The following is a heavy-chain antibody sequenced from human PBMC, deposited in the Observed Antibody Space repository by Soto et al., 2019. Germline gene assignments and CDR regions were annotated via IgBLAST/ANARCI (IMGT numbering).Heavy chain of an antibody. CDR3: ARVDYGSGSYSPKFVY. CDR2: IYYIGNT. D-gene: IGHD3-10*01. Sequence: SETLSLTCIVSNGSISSRSSYWGWIRQTPGKGLEWIGSIYYIGNTYYNPSLKSRVTISVDTSKTQFSLKLNSVTAADTAVYCCARVDYGSGSYSPKFVYWGQGTLVTVSS. V-gene: IGHV4-39*07. J-gene: IGHJ4*02. CDR1: NGSISSRSSY.